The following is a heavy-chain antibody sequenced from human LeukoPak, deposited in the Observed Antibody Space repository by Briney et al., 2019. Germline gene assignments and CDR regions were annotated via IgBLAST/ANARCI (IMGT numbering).Heavy chain of an antibody. Sequence: PSETLSLTCTVSGGSISSSSYYWGWIRQPPGKGLEWIGSIYYSGSTYYNPSLKSRVTISVDTSKNQFSLKLSSVTAADTAVYYCARHGSGFWDYYMDVWGKGTTVTVSS. CDR1: GGSISSSSYY. CDR2: IYYSGST. D-gene: IGHD3-3*01. J-gene: IGHJ6*03. V-gene: IGHV4-39*01. CDR3: ARHGSGFWDYYMDV.